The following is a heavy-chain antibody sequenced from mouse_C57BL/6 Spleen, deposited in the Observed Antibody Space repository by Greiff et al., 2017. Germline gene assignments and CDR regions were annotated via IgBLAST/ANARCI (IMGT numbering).Heavy chain of an antibody. D-gene: IGHD2-12*01. CDR2: IYWDEDK. CDR1: GFSLSTSGMG. Sequence: QVTLKESGPGILQSSQTLSLTCSFSGFSLSTSGMGVSWIRQPSGKGLEWLAHIYWDEDKRYNPSLKSRLTISKDTSRNQVFLKITSVDTADTATYYCARRAGNYSDFAYWGQGTLVTVSA. CDR3: ARRAGNYSDFAY. V-gene: IGHV8-12*01. J-gene: IGHJ3*01.